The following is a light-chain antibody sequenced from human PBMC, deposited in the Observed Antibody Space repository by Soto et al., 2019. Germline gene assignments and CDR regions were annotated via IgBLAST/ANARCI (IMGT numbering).Light chain of an antibody. CDR2: DAS. V-gene: IGKV3-20*01. CDR1: PIVSTN. J-gene: IGKJ1*01. Sequence: ERATPSCRANPIVSTNLAWYQQKPGQAPRLLIYDASKRATGLPAKFSGSGSGTDFTLTISRLEPEDFAVYYCQQCCRSPRRFGQ. CDR3: QQCCRSPRR.